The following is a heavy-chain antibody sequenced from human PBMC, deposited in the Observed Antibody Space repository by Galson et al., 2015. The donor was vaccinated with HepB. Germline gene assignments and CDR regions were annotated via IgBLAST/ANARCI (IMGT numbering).Heavy chain of an antibody. Sequence: LSLTCDVSGGSFSGYYWTWIRQPPGKGLEWVGGIDYSGTTYYTPSLKSRLTISLDTSENQFSLKLTSVTAADTAVYYCARDRFSASWYLGFDPWGQGTLVTVPS. J-gene: IGHJ5*02. V-gene: IGHV4-34*01. CDR1: GGSFSGYY. CDR2: IDYSGTT. CDR3: ARDRFSASWYLGFDP. D-gene: IGHD4-23*01.